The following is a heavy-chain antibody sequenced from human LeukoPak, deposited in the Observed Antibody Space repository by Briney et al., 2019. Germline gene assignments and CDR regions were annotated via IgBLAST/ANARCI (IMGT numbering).Heavy chain of an antibody. CDR2: VDHTGST. D-gene: IGHD6-19*01. V-gene: IGHV4-59*01. Sequence: SETLSLTCSVSDDSITMYYWTWIRQPPGKGLEWIGYVDHTGSTNFNPSLNGRVSISRDTTKNLFSLKLSSVTAADTAVYYCARVSPGAYSSGWYPLWDYYYYMDVWGKGTTVTVSS. CDR3: ARVSPGAYSSGWYPLWDYYYYMDV. J-gene: IGHJ6*03. CDR1: DDSITMYY.